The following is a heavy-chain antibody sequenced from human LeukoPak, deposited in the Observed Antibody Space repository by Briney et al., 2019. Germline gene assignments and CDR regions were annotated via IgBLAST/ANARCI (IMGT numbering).Heavy chain of an antibody. D-gene: IGHD5-12*01. CDR1: GFTFGNHA. V-gene: IGHV3-30*03. CDR2: ISFDGSSQ. J-gene: IGHJ4*02. CDR3: ARDPYRVDITRIDF. Sequence: GGSLRLSCVASGFTFGNHAMHWVRQAPGKGREWLAVISFDGSSQNYADAVKGRFIISRDNSRNTLYVEMNSLRTDDTALYYCARDPYRVDITRIDFWGQGTRVTVSS.